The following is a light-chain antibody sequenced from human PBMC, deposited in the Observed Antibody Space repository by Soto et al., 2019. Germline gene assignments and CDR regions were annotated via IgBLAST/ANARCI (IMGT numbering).Light chain of an antibody. CDR2: GAS. CDR3: QQYNNWPLYT. CDR1: QSVSSN. J-gene: IGKJ2*01. Sequence: EIVMTQSPATLSVSPGERATLSCRASQSVSSNLAWYQPKPGQAPRLLIYGASTRATGIPARFSGSGSGTEFTLTISSLQAEDFAVYYCQQYNNWPLYTFGQGTKLEIK. V-gene: IGKV3-15*01.